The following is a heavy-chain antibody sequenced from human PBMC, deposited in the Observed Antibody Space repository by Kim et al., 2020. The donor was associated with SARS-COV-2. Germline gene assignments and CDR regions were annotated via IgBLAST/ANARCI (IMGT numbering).Heavy chain of an antibody. CDR2: INPSGGST. CDR3: ARERRSHVVD. V-gene: IGHV1-46*01. Sequence: ASVKVSCKASAYTFTSYYMHWVRQAPAQELEWMGIINPSGGSTSNAKKFHGRVTMTRDTSTSTVYMELSSLRSEDTAAYYCARERRSHVVDWGQGTLVTVPS. CDR1: AYTFTSYY. J-gene: IGHJ4*02. D-gene: IGHD2-15*01.